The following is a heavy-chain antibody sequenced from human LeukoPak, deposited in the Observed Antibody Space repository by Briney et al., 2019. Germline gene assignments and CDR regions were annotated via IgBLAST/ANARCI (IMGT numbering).Heavy chain of an antibody. V-gene: IGHV4-59*12. J-gene: IGHJ4*02. D-gene: IGHD2-21*01. CDR1: GGSISSYY. CDR2: IYYSGST. Sequence: TSETLSLTCTVSGGSISSYYWSWIRQPPGKGLEWIGYIYYSGSTNYSPSLKSRVTISVDTSKNQFSLKLRSVTAADTATYYCARSRSRPLLPPLPKSQYYFDFWGQGTLVTVSS. CDR3: ARSRSRPLLPPLPKSQYYFDF.